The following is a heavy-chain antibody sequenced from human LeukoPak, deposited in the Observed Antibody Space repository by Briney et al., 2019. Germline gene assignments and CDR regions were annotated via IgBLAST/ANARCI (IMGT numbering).Heavy chain of an antibody. Sequence: PRRSLRLSCAASGFTFSSYGMHWVRQAPGKGLEWVAVIWYDGSNKYYADSVKGRFTISRDNSKNTLYLQMNSLRAEDTAIYFCARGPRGGVGVSFDSWGQGTLVTVSS. CDR2: IWYDGSNK. V-gene: IGHV3-33*01. CDR1: GFTFSSYG. D-gene: IGHD1-26*01. J-gene: IGHJ4*02. CDR3: ARGPRGGVGVSFDS.